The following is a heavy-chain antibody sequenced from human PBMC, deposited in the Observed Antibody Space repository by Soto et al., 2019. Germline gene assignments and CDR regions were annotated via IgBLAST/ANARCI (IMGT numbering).Heavy chain of an antibody. J-gene: IGHJ4*02. CDR1: GVSFTSGTYY. CDR3: ASTEDFFDY. Sequence: QVQLQESGPGLVKPSQTLSLTCSVSGVSFTSGTYYWSWIRQHPGKGLEWIGYIFYSGSTDYNPSLKSRVNISVDTSKNQFSLKLSSVTAADTAVYYCASTEDFFDYWGQGTLVIVSS. V-gene: IGHV4-31*03. CDR2: IFYSGST.